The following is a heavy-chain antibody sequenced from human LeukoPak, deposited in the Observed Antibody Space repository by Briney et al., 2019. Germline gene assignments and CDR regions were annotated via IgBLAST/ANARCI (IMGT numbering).Heavy chain of an antibody. D-gene: IGHD6-6*01. V-gene: IGHV3-48*03. CDR2: ISSSGSTI. CDR1: GFTFSSYE. Sequence: GGSLRLSCAASGFTFSSYEMNWVRQAPGKGLEWVSCISSSGSTIYYADSVKGRFTISRDNAKNSLYLQMNSLRAEDTAVYYCARDAGYSSSPDVWGKGTTVTVSS. CDR3: ARDAGYSSSPDV. J-gene: IGHJ6*04.